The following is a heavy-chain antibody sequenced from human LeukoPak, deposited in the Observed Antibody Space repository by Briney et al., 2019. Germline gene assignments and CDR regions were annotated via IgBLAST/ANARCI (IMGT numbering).Heavy chain of an antibody. CDR3: ARGDSGWSEYDY. J-gene: IGHJ4*02. D-gene: IGHD6-19*01. V-gene: IGHV4-39*07. Sequence: KPSETLSLTCTVSGGSISSSSYYWGWIRQPPGKGLEWIGSIYYSGSTYYNPSLKSRVTISVDTSKNQFSLKLSSVTAADTAVYYCARGDSGWSEYDYWGQGTLVTVSS. CDR2: IYYSGST. CDR1: GGSISSSSYY.